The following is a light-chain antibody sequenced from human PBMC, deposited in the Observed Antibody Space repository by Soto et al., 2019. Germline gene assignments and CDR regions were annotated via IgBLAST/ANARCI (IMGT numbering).Light chain of an antibody. J-gene: IGLJ3*02. V-gene: IGLV2-11*01. CDR1: SGDVGAYDR. CDR2: DVT. Sequence: QSALTQPRSVSGSPGQSVTISCTGTSGDVGAYDRVSWYQHHPTKAPKLIIYDVTNRLSGVPYRFSGSKSGSTASLTISGLHAEDEADYYCCSHAGGSSWVFGGGTKLTVL. CDR3: CSHAGGSSWV.